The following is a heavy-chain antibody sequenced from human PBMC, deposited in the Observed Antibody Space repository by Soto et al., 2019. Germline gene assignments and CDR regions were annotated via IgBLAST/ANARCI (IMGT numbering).Heavy chain of an antibody. Sequence: QVQLQESGPGLVRPSETLSLTCTVSGGSVTTGSYNWSWIRRPPGKGLEWIGNIFFTGITNYNPSLNNRVTMSVDTSQNQFSLTVTSVTAADTAVYYCARDGHGMDVWGQGTTVTVSS. V-gene: IGHV4-61*01. J-gene: IGHJ6*02. CDR2: IFFTGIT. CDR1: GGSVTTGSYN. CDR3: ARDGHGMDV.